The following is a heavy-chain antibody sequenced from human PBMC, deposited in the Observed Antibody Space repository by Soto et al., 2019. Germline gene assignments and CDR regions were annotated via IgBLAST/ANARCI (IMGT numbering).Heavy chain of an antibody. J-gene: IGHJ5*02. D-gene: IGHD1-26*01. V-gene: IGHV1-69*12. CDR3: ARSGVGATGLGNWFDP. CDR1: GGTFSSYA. Sequence: QVQLVQSGAEVKKPGSSVKVSCKASGGTFSSYAISWVRQAPGQGLEWMGGIIPIFGTANYAQKFQGRVTITADESTSTAYMELSSLRSVDTAVYYCARSGVGATGLGNWFDPWGQGTLVTVSS. CDR2: IIPIFGTA.